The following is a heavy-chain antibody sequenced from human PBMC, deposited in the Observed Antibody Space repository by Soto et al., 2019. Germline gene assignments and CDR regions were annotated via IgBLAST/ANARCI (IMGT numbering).Heavy chain of an antibody. V-gene: IGHV4-4*02. D-gene: IGHD3-10*01. Sequence: SDTLSLTCAVSGVSIGSSNWWSWVRQSPGKGLEWIGEIYDSGSTNYNPSLKSRVTISLDKSKNQFSLKLSSVNAADTAVYYCARPTFFFGSGSYSANAYAMDVWGQGTTVT. J-gene: IGHJ6*02. CDR1: GVSIGSSNW. CDR3: ARPTFFFGSGSYSANAYAMDV. CDR2: IYDSGST.